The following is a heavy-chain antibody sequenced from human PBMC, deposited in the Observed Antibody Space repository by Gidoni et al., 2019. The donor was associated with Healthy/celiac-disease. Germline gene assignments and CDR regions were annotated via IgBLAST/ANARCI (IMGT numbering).Heavy chain of an antibody. CDR3: ARGGTVVTKYNWFDP. Sequence: STYYNPSLKSRVTISVDRSKNQFSKKLSSVTAADTAVYYCARGGTVVTKYNWFDPWGQGTLVTVSS. V-gene: IGHV4-30-2*01. D-gene: IGHD2-21*02. J-gene: IGHJ5*02. CDR2: ST.